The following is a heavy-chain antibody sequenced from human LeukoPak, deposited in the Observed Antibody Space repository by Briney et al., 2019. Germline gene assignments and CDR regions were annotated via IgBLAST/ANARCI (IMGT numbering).Heavy chain of an antibody. V-gene: IGHV3-21*01. Sequence: PGGSLRLSCAASGFTFSSYSMNWVRQAPGKGLEWVSSISSSSSYIYYADSVKGRFTISRDNAKNSLYLQMNSLRAEDTAVYYCARVSKKTGYSSSWYLFDPWGQGTLVTVSS. CDR1: GFTFSSYS. J-gene: IGHJ5*02. CDR2: ISSSSSYI. D-gene: IGHD6-13*01. CDR3: ARVSKKTGYSSSWYLFDP.